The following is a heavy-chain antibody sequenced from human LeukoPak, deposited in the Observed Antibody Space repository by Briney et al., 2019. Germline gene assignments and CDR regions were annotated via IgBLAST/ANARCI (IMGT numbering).Heavy chain of an antibody. CDR3: AKGDSSSWFEESFFDY. Sequence: GGSLRLSCAASGFTFDDYAMHWVRQAPGKGLEWVSGISWNSGSIGYADSVKGRFTISRDNAKNSLYLQMNSLRAEDTALYYCAKGDSSSWFEESFFDYWGQGTLVTVSS. V-gene: IGHV3-9*01. CDR2: ISWNSGSI. J-gene: IGHJ4*02. D-gene: IGHD6-13*01. CDR1: GFTFDDYA.